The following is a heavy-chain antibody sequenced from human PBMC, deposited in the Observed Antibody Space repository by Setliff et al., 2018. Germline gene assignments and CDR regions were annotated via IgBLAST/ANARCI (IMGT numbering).Heavy chain of an antibody. D-gene: IGHD3-10*01. V-gene: IGHV3-7*01. CDR2: IKQDGSEK. CDR3: ARDHVYGSQYYFYYYGMDV. Sequence: LRLSCAASGFTFSRYWMSWVHQAPGKGLEWVANIKQDGSEKYYVDSVKGRFTISRDNAKNSLYLQMNSLRPEDTAVYYCARDHVYGSQYYFYYYGMDVWGQGTTVTVSS. J-gene: IGHJ6*02. CDR1: GFTFSRYW.